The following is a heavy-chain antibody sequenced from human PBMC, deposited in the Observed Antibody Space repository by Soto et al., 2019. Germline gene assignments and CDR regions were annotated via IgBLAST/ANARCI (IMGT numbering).Heavy chain of an antibody. Sequence: GGSLRLSCAASGFTFSSYSMNWVRQAPGKGLEWVSSISSSSSYIYYADSVKGRFTISRDNAKNSLYLQMNSLRAEDTAVYYCAIYYEVVAATPIFDYWGQGTLVTVSS. J-gene: IGHJ4*02. CDR3: AIYYEVVAATPIFDY. CDR1: GFTFSSYS. D-gene: IGHD2-15*01. CDR2: ISSSSSYI. V-gene: IGHV3-21*01.